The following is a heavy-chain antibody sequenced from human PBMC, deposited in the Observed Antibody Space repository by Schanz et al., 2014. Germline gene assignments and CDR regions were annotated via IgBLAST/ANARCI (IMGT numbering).Heavy chain of an antibody. CDR3: AGGPRGGYIEY. D-gene: IGHD3-16*01. CDR1: GFTFDEYG. J-gene: IGHJ4*02. V-gene: IGHV3-9*01. CDR2: ISWNGGFI. Sequence: EVQLVESGGDLVQPGRSLRLSCAASGFTFDEYGMHWVRQAPGKGLEWVSGISWNGGFIAYGDAVKGRFTISRDNAKNTLHLQMDSLRDEDTAVYYCAGGPRGGYIEYWGQGTLVIVSS.